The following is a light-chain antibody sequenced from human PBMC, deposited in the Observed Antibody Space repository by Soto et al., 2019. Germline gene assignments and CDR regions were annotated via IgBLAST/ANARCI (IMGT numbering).Light chain of an antibody. Sequence: EIVLTQSPDTLSLSPGERATLSCRASQSVTSSYLAWYQHKPGQAPRLLIYGASLRATGIPDRFSGSASGTDFSLTISRLEPEDFAVYYCQHHGFSPRTFGPGTRVEIK. CDR3: QHHGFSPRT. CDR1: QSVTSSY. J-gene: IGKJ1*01. CDR2: GAS. V-gene: IGKV3-20*01.